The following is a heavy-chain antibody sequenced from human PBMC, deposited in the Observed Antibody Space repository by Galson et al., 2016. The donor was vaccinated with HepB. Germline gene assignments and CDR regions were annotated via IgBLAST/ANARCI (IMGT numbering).Heavy chain of an antibody. D-gene: IGHD3-10*01. CDR1: GFTFSTYA. Sequence: SLRLSCAASGFTFSTYAMSWVRQAPGKGLEWVSGIRGSGGGIDYADSVKGRFTISRDNSENTLYLQMSSLRAEDTAVYYCAKERGSRITMVRGVLDAFDIWGQGTMVTVSS. CDR3: AKERGSRITMVRGVLDAFDI. V-gene: IGHV3-23*01. J-gene: IGHJ3*02. CDR2: IRGSGGGI.